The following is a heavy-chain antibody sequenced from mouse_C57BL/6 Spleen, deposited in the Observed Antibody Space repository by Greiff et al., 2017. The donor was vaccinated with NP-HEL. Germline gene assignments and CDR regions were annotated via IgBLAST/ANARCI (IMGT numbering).Heavy chain of an antibody. J-gene: IGHJ2*01. V-gene: IGHV10-3*01. Sequence: EVQLVESGGGLVQPKGSLKLSCAASGFTFNTYAMHWVRQAPGKGLEWVARIRSKSSNYATYYADSVKDRFTISRDDSQSMLYLQMNNLKTEDTAMYYCVREEDYYGSSPFDYWGQGTTLTVSS. CDR2: IRSKSSNYAT. CDR3: VREEDYYGSSPFDY. D-gene: IGHD1-1*01. CDR1: GFTFNTYA.